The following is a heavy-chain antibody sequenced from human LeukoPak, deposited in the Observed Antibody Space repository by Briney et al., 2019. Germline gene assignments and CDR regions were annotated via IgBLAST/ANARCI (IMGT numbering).Heavy chain of an antibody. Sequence: GGSLRLSCAASGFTFSSYAMSWVRQASGKGLEWVSAISGSGGSTYYADSVKGRFTISRDNSKNTLYLQMNSLRAEDTAVYYCAKDSGYSYGYGSVDYWGQGTLVTVSS. J-gene: IGHJ4*02. D-gene: IGHD5-18*01. CDR1: GFTFSSYA. CDR2: ISGSGGST. CDR3: AKDSGYSYGYGSVDY. V-gene: IGHV3-23*01.